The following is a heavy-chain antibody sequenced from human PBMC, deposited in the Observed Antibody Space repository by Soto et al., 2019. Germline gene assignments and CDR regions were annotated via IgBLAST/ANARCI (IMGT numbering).Heavy chain of an antibody. CDR2: IDPSDSYT. D-gene: IGHD1-26*01. CDR3: ARGPLVGDQPPIYYYYYGMDV. Sequence: GESLKLSCKGSGYRFTRYWISCVRQLTGKGLEWMGRIDPSDSYTNYSPSFQGHVTISADKSISTAYLQWSSLKASDTAMYYCARGPLVGDQPPIYYYYYGMDVWGQGTTVTVSS. CDR1: GYRFTRYW. J-gene: IGHJ6*02. V-gene: IGHV5-10-1*01.